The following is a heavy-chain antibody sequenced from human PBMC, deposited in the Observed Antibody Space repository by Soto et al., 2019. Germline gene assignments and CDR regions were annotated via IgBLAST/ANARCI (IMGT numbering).Heavy chain of an antibody. CDR1: GFTFRSSV. J-gene: IGHJ1*01. D-gene: IGHD3-3*01. CDR3: AVDEGYLGSGKSLIQH. V-gene: IGHV3-23*01. CDR2: ISGSGGRT. Sequence: EVQLLESGGGLVQPGGSLRLSCAASGFTFRSSVMSWVRQAPGKGLEWVSHISGSGGRTYYADSVKGRVTISRDNSKNTLYLQMHSLRAEDTAVYFCAVDEGYLGSGKSLIQHWGQGTLVTVSS.